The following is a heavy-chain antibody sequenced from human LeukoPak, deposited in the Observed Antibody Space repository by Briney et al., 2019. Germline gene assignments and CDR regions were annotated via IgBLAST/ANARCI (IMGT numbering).Heavy chain of an antibody. J-gene: IGHJ3*02. CDR3: ARRHYYDTSGYPDAFDI. D-gene: IGHD3-22*01. V-gene: IGHV1-18*01. CDR1: GYTFTSYG. CDR2: INTYNGNT. Sequence: ASVKVSCKASGYTFTSYGITWVRQAPGQGLEWVGWINTYNGNTNYAQELRDRVTMTTDTSTRTAYMDLRGLRSDDTAVYYCARRHYYDTSGYPDAFDIWGQGTMVTVSS.